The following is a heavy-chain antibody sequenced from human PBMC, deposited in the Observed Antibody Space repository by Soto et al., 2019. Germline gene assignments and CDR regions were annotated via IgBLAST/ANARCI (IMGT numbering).Heavy chain of an antibody. V-gene: IGHV1-18*01. D-gene: IGHD3-10*01. CDR3: ARDPDYYYGSGSGNWFAP. CDR2: ISAYNGNT. Sequence: QVQLVQSGAEVRKPGASVKVSCKASGYTFTSYGISWVRQAPGQGLEWMGWISAYNGNTNYAQKLQDRVTMTTDTSTSTAYMELRSLRSDDTAVYYCARDPDYYYGSGSGNWFAPWGQGTLVTVSS. J-gene: IGHJ5*02. CDR1: GYTFTSYG.